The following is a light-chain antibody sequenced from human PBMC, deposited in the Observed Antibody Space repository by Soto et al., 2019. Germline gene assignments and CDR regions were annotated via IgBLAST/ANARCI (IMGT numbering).Light chain of an antibody. J-gene: IGLJ2*01. CDR2: DVT. V-gene: IGLV2-14*03. CDR1: SSDIGGYNY. CDR3: ASYASSNTVL. Sequence: QSALTQPASVSGSPGQSITISCTGTSSDIGGYNYVSWYQQHPGKAPKLMIYDVTYRPSGVSNRFSASKSGNTASLTISGLQAEDEADYYCASYASSNTVLFGGGIKLTVL.